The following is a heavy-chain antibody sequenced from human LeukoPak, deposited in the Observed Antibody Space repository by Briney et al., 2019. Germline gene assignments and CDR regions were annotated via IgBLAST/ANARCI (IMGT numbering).Heavy chain of an antibody. CDR2: IYYSGST. D-gene: IGHD3/OR15-3a*01. CDR3: ARDGDWNYFDY. CDR1: GDSISSYY. Sequence: KPSETLSLTCTVSGDSISSYYWSWIRQPPGKGLEWIGYIYYSGSTNYNPSLKSRVTISVDTSKNQFSLKLSSVTAADTAVYYCARDGDWNYFDYWGQGTLVTVSS. V-gene: IGHV4-59*01. J-gene: IGHJ4*02.